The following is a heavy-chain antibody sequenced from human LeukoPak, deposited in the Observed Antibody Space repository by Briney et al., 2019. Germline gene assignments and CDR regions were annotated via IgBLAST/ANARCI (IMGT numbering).Heavy chain of an antibody. J-gene: IGHJ4*02. Sequence: GGSLRLSCAASGFTFSGYAMHWVRQAPGKGLEWVAFIRHDGNNKYYADSVKGRFTISRDNSNNTLYLQMNSLRAEDTAVYYCAKDRQGSQSSGEDYWGQGTLVTVSS. CDR3: AKDRQGSQSSGEDY. CDR1: GFTFSGYA. V-gene: IGHV3-30*02. D-gene: IGHD7-27*01. CDR2: IRHDGNNK.